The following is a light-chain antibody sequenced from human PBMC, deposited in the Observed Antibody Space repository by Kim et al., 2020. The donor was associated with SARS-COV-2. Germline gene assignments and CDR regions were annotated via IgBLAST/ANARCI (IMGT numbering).Light chain of an antibody. V-gene: IGKV1-13*02. CDR1: HGINSA. CDR2: DAY. CDR3: QQFDTYPLT. J-gene: IGKJ4*01. Sequence: AIPLTQSPSSLSASVGDRVTLSCRASHGINSALAWYQQKPGSPPKLLIFDAYNLESGVSSRFSGSGSGTHFTLTISSLQPEDFATYYCQQFDTYPLTFGGGTKVDIK.